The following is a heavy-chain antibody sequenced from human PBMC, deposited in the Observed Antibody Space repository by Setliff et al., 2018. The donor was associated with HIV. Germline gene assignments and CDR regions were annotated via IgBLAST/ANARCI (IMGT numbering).Heavy chain of an antibody. D-gene: IGHD3-10*01. CDR1: GGSLSGYY. CDR2: INHSGST. Sequence: SETLSLTCAVYGGSLSGYYWSWIRQPPGKGLEWFGEINHSGSTNYNPSLKSRVTISVDTSKNQFSLELYSVTAADTAVYYCATHYGSGSYYNYWGQGMLVTVSS. V-gene: IGHV4-34*01. CDR3: ATHYGSGSYYNY. J-gene: IGHJ4*02.